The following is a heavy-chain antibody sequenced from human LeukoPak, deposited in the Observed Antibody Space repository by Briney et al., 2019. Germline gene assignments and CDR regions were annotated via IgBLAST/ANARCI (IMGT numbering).Heavy chain of an antibody. CDR2: ISDDGSST. D-gene: IGHD6-6*01. J-gene: IGHJ4*02. Sequence: GGSLRLSCAASGFTFSKYWMQWVRQAPGKGLVWVSRISDDGSSTSYADSVKGRFTISRDNAKNTLYLQMNSLRAEDTAGDYCASRPDPVAHWGQGTLVTVSS. CDR1: GFTFSKYW. V-gene: IGHV3-74*01. CDR3: ASRPDPVAH.